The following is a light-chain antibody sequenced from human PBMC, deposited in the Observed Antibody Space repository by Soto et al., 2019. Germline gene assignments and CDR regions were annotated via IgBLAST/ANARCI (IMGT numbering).Light chain of an antibody. CDR2: DVN. J-gene: IGLJ1*01. CDR1: TNY. Sequence: HSALTQPRSVSGSPGQSVTISCTGTTNYVSWYQQHPGKAPKLMIYDVNKRPSGVPDRFSGSKSGNTASLTISGLQAEDEADYYCCSYAGSYTSYFFGTGTKVTVL. CDR3: CSYAGSYTSYF. V-gene: IGLV2-11*01.